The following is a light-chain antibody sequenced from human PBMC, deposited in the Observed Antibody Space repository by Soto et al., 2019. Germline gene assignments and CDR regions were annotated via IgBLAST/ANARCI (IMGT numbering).Light chain of an antibody. CDR2: GAS. J-gene: IGKJ1*01. CDR1: QSVSTN. Sequence: DIVMTQSPATLSVSPGERATLSCTTSQSVSTNLAWYQQRPGQAPRLLIYGASTRDTGIPARFSGSGSGTEFTLTISSLQPDDFATYYCQHYNSYSEAFGQGTKVDIK. V-gene: IGKV3-15*01. CDR3: QHYNSYSEA.